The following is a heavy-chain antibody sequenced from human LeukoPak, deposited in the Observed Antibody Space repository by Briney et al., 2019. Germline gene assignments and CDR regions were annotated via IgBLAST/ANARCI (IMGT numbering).Heavy chain of an antibody. CDR3: ARRSAIAFCSSTSCYGELDY. Sequence: SETLSLTCAVYGGSFSGYYWSWIRQPPGKGLEWIGYIYYSGSTNYNPSLKSRVTISVDTSKNQFSLKLSSVTAADTAVYYCARRSAIAFCSSTSCYGELDYWGQGTLVTVSS. V-gene: IGHV4-59*08. J-gene: IGHJ4*02. CDR2: IYYSGST. D-gene: IGHD2-2*01. CDR1: GGSFSGYY.